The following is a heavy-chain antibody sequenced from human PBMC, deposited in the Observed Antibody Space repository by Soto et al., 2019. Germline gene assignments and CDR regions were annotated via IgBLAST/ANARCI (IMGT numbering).Heavy chain of an antibody. CDR1: GGSISSSSYY. CDR3: ARDHYYYYYGMDV. CDR2: IYYSGST. J-gene: IGHJ6*02. V-gene: IGHV4-39*07. Sequence: PSETLSLTCTVSGGSISSSSYYWGWIRQPPGKGLEWIGSIYYSGSTYYNPSLKSRVTISVDTSKNQFSLKLSSGTAADTAVYYCARDHYYYYYGMDVWGQGTTVTVSS.